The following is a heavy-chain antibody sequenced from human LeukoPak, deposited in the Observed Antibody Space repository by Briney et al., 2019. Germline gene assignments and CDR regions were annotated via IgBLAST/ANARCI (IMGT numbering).Heavy chain of an antibody. Sequence: PSETLSLTCAVYGGSFSGYYWSWIRQPPGKGLEWIGEINHSGSTNYNPSLKSRVTISVDTSKNQFSLKLSPVTAADTAVYYCARLHGPWGQGTLVTVSS. CDR1: GGSFSGYY. J-gene: IGHJ5*02. CDR2: INHSGST. V-gene: IGHV4-34*01. CDR3: ARLHGP.